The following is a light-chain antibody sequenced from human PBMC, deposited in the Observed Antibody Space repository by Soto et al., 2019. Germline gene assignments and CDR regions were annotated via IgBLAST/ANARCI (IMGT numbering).Light chain of an antibody. CDR3: QQSYSTPFT. Sequence: IQLTQSPSSLSASVGGRVTITCRASQDIAIYLAWYQQKPGEAPKLLIYAASTLYGGVPSRFSGSGSGTDFALTITSLQAEDFATYYCQQSYSTPFTFGQGTRLEIK. CDR1: QDIAIY. V-gene: IGKV1-9*01. CDR2: AAS. J-gene: IGKJ5*01.